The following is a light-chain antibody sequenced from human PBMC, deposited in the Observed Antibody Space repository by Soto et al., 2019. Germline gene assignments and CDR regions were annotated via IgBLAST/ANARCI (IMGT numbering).Light chain of an antibody. CDR2: KAS. Sequence: DIQMTQSPSTLSASVGDRVTITCRASQSISTWLDWYQQKPGKATKVLIYKASSLETGVPPRFSGSGSVTEFTLTISSLQPGDFATYYFQQYDSYPCTFGQGTKLEIK. CDR1: QSISTW. CDR3: QQYDSYPCT. J-gene: IGKJ2*02. V-gene: IGKV1-5*03.